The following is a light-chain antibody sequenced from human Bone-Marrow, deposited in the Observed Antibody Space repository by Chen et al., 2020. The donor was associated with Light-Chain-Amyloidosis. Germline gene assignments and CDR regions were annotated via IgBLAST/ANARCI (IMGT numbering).Light chain of an antibody. Sequence: QSALTQPASVSGSPGQSITISCTGTSSDVGGDNHVSWYHQHPDKAPKLMIYEVTNRPSWVPDRFSCSKSDNTASLTISGHQTEDEAYYVCSSYTITNTLVFGSGTRVTVL. CDR2: EVT. V-gene: IGLV2-14*01. J-gene: IGLJ1*01. CDR3: SSYTITNTLV. CDR1: SSDVGGDNH.